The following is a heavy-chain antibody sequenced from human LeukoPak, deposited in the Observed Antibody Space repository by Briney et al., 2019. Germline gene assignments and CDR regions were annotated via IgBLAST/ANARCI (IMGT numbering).Heavy chain of an antibody. CDR3: AKKGVLSYYDYYGVDV. CDR2: ISGSGGST. V-gene: IGHV3-23*01. Sequence: GGSLRLSCAASGFTFSSYAMSWVRQAPGKGLEWVSAISGSGGSTYYADSVKGRFTISRDNSKNTLYLQMNSLRAEDTAVYYCAKKGVLSYYDYYGVDVWGQGTTVTVSS. CDR1: GFTFSSYA. D-gene: IGHD3-10*01. J-gene: IGHJ6*02.